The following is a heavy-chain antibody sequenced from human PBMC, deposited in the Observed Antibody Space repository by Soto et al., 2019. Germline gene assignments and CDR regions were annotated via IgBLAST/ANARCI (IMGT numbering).Heavy chain of an antibody. CDR2: VNDDASTI. J-gene: IGHJ4*01. CDR1: GFSFSREW. V-gene: IGHV3-74*01. D-gene: IGHD1-1*01. Sequence: EVQLVESGGGLVQPGGSLRLSCAASGFSFSREWMHWVRQAPGKGLVWVSRVNDDASTINYADSVKGRFTISRDNARNTLYLQMNSLRVEDTAVYYCVRWAEHWGQGTLVTVSS. CDR3: VRWAEH.